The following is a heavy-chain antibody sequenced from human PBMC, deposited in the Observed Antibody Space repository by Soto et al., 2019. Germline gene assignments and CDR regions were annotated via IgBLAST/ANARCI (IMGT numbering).Heavy chain of an antibody. D-gene: IGHD4-4*01. J-gene: IGHJ2*01. Sequence: QVQLVESGGGVVQPGRSLGLSCAASGFTFSTYGMHWVRQAPGKGLEWVAIIWFDGINKYYADSVKGRFTISRDNSKNALYLQMNSLRAEDTAMYYCARDLQKGRYFDLWGRGTLVTVSS. CDR1: GFTFSTYG. CDR2: IWFDGINK. V-gene: IGHV3-33*01. CDR3: ARDLQKGRYFDL.